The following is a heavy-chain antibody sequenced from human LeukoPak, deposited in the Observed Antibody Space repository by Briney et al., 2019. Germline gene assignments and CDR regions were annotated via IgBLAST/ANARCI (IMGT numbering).Heavy chain of an antibody. D-gene: IGHD1-26*01. CDR2: IYTSGST. V-gene: IGHV4-61*02. J-gene: IGHJ6*02. CDR1: GGSISSGSYY. CDR3: ARDVGDTVYYYYGMDV. Sequence: SETLSLTCTVSGGSISSGSYYWSWIRQPSGTGLEWIGRIYTSGSTNYNPSLKSRVTISVDTSKNQFSLKLSSVTAADTAVYYCARDVGDTVYYYYGMDVWGQGTTVTVSS.